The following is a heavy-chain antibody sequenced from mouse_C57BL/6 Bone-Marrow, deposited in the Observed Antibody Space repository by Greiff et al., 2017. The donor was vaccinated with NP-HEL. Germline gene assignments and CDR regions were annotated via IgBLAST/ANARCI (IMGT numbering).Heavy chain of an antibody. CDR3: ARRGRSYGYWYVDG. J-gene: IGHJ1*03. Sequence: QVQLQQSGAELVKPGASVKISCKASGYAFSSYWMNWVKQRPGKGLEWIGQIYPGDGDTNYNGKFKGKATLTADKSSSTAYMQLSSLTSEDSAGYFCARRGRSYGYWYVDGGGTGTTVTVSS. D-gene: IGHD1-1*01. V-gene: IGHV1-80*01. CDR2: IYPGDGDT. CDR1: GYAFSSYW.